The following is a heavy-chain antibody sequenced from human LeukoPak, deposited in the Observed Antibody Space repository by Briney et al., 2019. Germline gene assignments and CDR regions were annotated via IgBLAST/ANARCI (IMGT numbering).Heavy chain of an antibody. J-gene: IGHJ4*02. Sequence: GGSLRLSCAASVFTFSSYSMHGLRQAPGKERAGVAFISNDGRKKNYADSLQGRFTISRDNSKNTLYLQMNSLRAEDTAVYYCVRDDRGYSGYHFDYWGQGTLVTVSP. CDR1: VFTFSSYS. V-gene: IGHV3-30*04. D-gene: IGHD5-12*01. CDR3: VRDDRGYSGYHFDY. CDR2: ISNDGRKK.